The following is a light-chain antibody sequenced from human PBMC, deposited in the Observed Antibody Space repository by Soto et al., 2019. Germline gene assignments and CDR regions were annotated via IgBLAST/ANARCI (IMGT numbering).Light chain of an antibody. Sequence: DVVMAQSPLSLAVSLGQPGCVSCSASGSLLYSDGYNYLDWYLQTPRQPPQLLIYLASNRAPGLPDRFSGSGSGTDFTLNISRVEAEDVGVYYCMQGLQDLTFGQGTGLEIK. V-gene: IGKV2-28*01. CDR3: MQGLQDLT. J-gene: IGKJ5*01. CDR2: LAS. CDR1: GSLLYSDGYNY.